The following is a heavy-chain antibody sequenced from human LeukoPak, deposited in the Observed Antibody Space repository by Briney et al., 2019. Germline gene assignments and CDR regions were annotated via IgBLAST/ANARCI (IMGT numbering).Heavy chain of an antibody. Sequence: SETLSLTCTVSGDSISSSSYYWGWIRQPPGKGLEWVGSIFYSGSSYYNPSLKSRLTISVDTSKNQFSLKVTSVTAADTAVYYCARCNTLSSLATIGGWGQGTLVTVSS. V-gene: IGHV4-39*01. J-gene: IGHJ4*02. D-gene: IGHD5-24*01. CDR3: ARCNTLSSLATIGG. CDR1: GDSISSSSYY. CDR2: IFYSGSS.